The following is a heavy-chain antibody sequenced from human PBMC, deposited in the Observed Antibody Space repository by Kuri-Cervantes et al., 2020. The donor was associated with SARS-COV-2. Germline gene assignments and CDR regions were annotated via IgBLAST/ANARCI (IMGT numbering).Heavy chain of an antibody. D-gene: IGHD6-25*01. J-gene: IGHJ3*01. V-gene: IGHV4-61*08. CDR3: VRVAIGGLYDAIDV. CDR2: VYNTGST. Sequence: SETLSLTCTVSGGSISSGGYYWSWIRQPPGKGLEWIGYVYNTGSTGYNPSLKSRVTISVDTSKRQFSLRLTSVTTTDTAVYYCVRVAIGGLYDAIDVWGQGRMVTVSS. CDR1: GGSISSGGYY.